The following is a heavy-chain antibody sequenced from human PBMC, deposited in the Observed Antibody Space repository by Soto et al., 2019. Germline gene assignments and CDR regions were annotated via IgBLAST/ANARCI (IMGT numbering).Heavy chain of an antibody. V-gene: IGHV3-9*01. CDR2: ISWNSGSI. J-gene: IGHJ4*02. Sequence: PGGSLRLSCAASGFTFDDYAMHWVRQAPGKGLEWVSGISWNSGSIGYADSVKGRFTISRDNAKNPLYLQMNSLRAEDTALYYCAKDIDFCSGYFDYWGQGTLVTVSS. D-gene: IGHD3-3*01. CDR3: AKDIDFCSGYFDY. CDR1: GFTFDDYA.